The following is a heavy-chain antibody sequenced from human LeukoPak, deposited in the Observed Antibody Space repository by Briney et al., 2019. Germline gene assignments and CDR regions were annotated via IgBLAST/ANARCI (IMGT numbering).Heavy chain of an antibody. V-gene: IGHV4-39*01. CDR2: IYYSGST. CDR3: ASRNDLLTGYVFDF. Sequence: TSETLSLTCTVSGGSVSSSIYYWGWIRQPPGKGLECIGSIYYSGSTSYNPSLESRVTISVDTSKNQFSLKLTSVTAADTAVYYCASRNDLLTGYVFDFWGQGTLVTVSS. CDR1: GGSVSSSIYY. D-gene: IGHD3-9*01. J-gene: IGHJ4*02.